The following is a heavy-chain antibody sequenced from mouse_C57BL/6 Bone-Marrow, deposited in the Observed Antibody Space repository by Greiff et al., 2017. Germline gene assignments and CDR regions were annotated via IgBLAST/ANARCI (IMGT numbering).Heavy chain of an antibody. V-gene: IGHV1-15*01. CDR1: GYTFTDYE. D-gene: IGHD2-3*01. CDR3: TGVGYDGYYERDY. Sequence: QVQLQQSGAELVRPGASVTLSCKASGYTFTDYEMHWVKQTPVHGLEWIGAIDPETGGTAYNQKFKGKAILTADKSSSTAYMELSSLTSENSAVYYCTGVGYDGYYERDYWGQGTTLTVSS. J-gene: IGHJ2*01. CDR2: IDPETGGT.